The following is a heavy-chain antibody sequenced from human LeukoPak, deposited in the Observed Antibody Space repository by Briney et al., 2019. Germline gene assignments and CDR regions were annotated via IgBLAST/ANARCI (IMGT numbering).Heavy chain of an antibody. D-gene: IGHD3-10*01. V-gene: IGHV3-23*01. CDR3: GGGGGSYSLDY. CDR2: ISGNGDST. CDR1: GFTLSSYA. J-gene: IGHJ4*02. Sequence: GGSLRLSCAASGFTLSSYAMSWVRQAPGKGLEWVSAISGNGDSTYYADSVKGRLTISRDNSKNTLYLQMNSLRAEDTAVYNCGGGGGSYSLDYWGQETLVTVSS.